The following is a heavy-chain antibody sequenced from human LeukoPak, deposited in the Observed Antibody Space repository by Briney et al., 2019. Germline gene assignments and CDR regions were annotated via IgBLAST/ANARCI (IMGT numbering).Heavy chain of an antibody. Sequence: ASATVSCTASGYTFTSYGISWRRQAPGQGLEWMGWVSAYNGNTNYAQTPQGRVTMTTDTSTSTAYMELRSLGSDDTAVYYCARDSGVVALTLYYYGMDVWGQGTTVTVSS. V-gene: IGHV1-18*01. CDR2: VSAYNGNT. J-gene: IGHJ6*02. CDR3: ARDSGVVALTLYYYGMDV. D-gene: IGHD2-2*01. CDR1: GYTFTSYG.